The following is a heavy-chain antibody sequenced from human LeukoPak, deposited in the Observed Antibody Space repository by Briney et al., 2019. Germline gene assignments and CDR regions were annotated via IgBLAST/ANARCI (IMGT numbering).Heavy chain of an antibody. CDR2: ISSSSSYI. CDR1: GFTFSRYN. D-gene: IGHD3-9*01. V-gene: IGHV3-21*01. Sequence: GGSLTLSCAASGFTFSRYNMNWVRQAPGKGLEWVSSISSSSSYIYYADSVKGRFTISRDNAKNSLYLQMNSLRAEDTAVYYCARDSVRYYDILTGYYEVYYYYYMDVWGKGTTVTVSS. J-gene: IGHJ6*03. CDR3: ARDSVRYYDILTGYYEVYYYYYMDV.